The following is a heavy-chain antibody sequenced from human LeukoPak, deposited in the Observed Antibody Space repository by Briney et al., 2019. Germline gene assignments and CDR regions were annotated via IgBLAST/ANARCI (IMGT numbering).Heavy chain of an antibody. D-gene: IGHD6-19*01. CDR1: GFTLSGNS. CDR3: TGSGGNSC. CDR2: SYADGST. V-gene: IGHV3-74*01. Sequence: PGGSLRLSCAASGFTLSGNSMNWVRQAPGKGLVWVSTSYADGSTFYADSVKGRFTISRDNAKNTVYLQMNSPRGEDTAVYYCTGSGGNSCWGQGTMVTVSS. J-gene: IGHJ3*01.